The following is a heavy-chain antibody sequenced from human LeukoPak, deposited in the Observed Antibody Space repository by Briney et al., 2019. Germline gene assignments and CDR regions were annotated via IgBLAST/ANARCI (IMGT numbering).Heavy chain of an antibody. CDR3: ARDSSGWYGYFYL. D-gene: IGHD6-25*01. J-gene: IGHJ2*01. CDR2: INTYKGNT. Sequence: GASVTLCYTPSAYTFTNNCLSWVRQAPGQGLEWMGWINTYKGNTNYAQRFQGRVTMTTDTSMSTAYMELRRLRSDDTAVYYCARDSSGWYGYFYLWGGGTLVTV. CDR1: AYTFTNNC. V-gene: IGHV1-18*01.